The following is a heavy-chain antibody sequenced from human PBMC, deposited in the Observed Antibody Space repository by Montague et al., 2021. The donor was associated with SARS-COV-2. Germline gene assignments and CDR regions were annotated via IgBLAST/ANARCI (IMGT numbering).Heavy chain of an antibody. CDR2: IYNAGTT. V-gene: IGHV3-53*01. CDR3: ASNYCTAGSCYFDY. J-gene: IGHJ4*02. Sequence: SLRLSCAASGFSVSYNYMNWVRQAPGKGLEWVSVIYNAGTTDYADSVRGRFTISKDKSKNTVYLQMNSLRDEDTAVYYCASNYCTAGSCYFDYWGQGTLVTVSS. CDR1: GFSVSYNY. D-gene: IGHD2-15*01.